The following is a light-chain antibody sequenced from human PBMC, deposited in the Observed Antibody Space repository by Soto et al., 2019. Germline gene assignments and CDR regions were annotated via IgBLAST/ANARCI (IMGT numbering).Light chain of an antibody. CDR1: NSDVGGLNY. V-gene: IGLV2-23*01. J-gene: IGLJ1*01. CDR3: CSYAGSSPYV. Sequence: QSALTQPASVSGSPGQSITISCTGTNSDVGGLNYVSWYQHHPGNAPKLIIYEGSKRPSGVSNRFSGSKSGNTASLTISGLQAEDEADYYCCSYAGSSPYVFGTGTKLTVL. CDR2: EGS.